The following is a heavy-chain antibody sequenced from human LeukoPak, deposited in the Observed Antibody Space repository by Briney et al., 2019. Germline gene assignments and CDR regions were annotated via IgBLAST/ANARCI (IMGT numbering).Heavy chain of an antibody. Sequence: GGSLRLSCAASGFTFSSYSMNWVRQAPGKGLEWVSSISSSSSYIYYADSVKGRFTISRDNSKNTLYLQMNSLRAEDTAVYYCAKGGVPADWGQGTLVTVSS. D-gene: IGHD2-2*01. V-gene: IGHV3-21*04. CDR3: AKGGVPAD. J-gene: IGHJ4*02. CDR1: GFTFSSYS. CDR2: ISSSSSYI.